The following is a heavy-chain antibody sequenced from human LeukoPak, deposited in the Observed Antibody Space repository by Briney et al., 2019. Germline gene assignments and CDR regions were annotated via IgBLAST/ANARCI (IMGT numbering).Heavy chain of an antibody. Sequence: GGSLRLSCAASGFTFTAYWMHWVRQTPGKGLVWVARTNRDDSITDYADSVKGRFTISRDNAKNTLYLQMNSLSAEDSAVYYCARSHNYYDNSGYLYWGQGTLVTVSS. D-gene: IGHD3-22*01. J-gene: IGHJ4*02. CDR3: ARSHNYYDNSGYLY. V-gene: IGHV3-74*01. CDR1: GFTFTAYW. CDR2: TNRDDSIT.